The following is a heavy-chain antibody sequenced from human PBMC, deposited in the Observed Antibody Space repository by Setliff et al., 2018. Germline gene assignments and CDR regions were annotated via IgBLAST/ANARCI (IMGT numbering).Heavy chain of an antibody. Sequence: PSETLSLTCTVSGFSINSGTHFRGWIRQPPGKGLEWIGRIHYSGNTYYNASLKSRVIISVDTAQNQFSLSLSSVTAADTAVYYCARTGTYRYSDYWGQGTLVTAPQ. J-gene: IGHJ4*02. CDR1: GFSINSGTHF. V-gene: IGHV4-39*01. CDR3: ARTGTYRYSDY. D-gene: IGHD1-1*01. CDR2: IHYSGNT.